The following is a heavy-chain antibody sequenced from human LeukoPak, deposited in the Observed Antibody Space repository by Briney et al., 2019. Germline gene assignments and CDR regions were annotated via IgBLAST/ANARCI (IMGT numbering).Heavy chain of an antibody. D-gene: IGHD2-15*01. J-gene: IGHJ4*02. CDR3: ARSFPTLGYCSGGSCFSLDY. Sequence: SETLSLTCAVYGGSFSGYYWSWIRQPPGKGLEWIGEINHSGSTNYNPSLKSRVTISVDTSKNQFSLKLSSVTAADTAVYYCARSFPTLGYCSGGSCFSLDYWGQGNLVNGSS. CDR1: GGSFSGYY. V-gene: IGHV4-34*01. CDR2: INHSGST.